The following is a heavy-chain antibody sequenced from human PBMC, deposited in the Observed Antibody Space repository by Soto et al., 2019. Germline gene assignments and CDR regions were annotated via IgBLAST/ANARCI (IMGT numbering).Heavy chain of an antibody. V-gene: IGHV1-69*13. Sequence: SVKVSCKASGGTFSSYAISWVRQAPGQGLEWMGGIIPIFGTANYAQKFQGRVTITADESTSTACMELSSLRSEDTAVYYCGRDYYDSGGYYLTGYWSDPGGQGTLVTASS. CDR3: GRDYYDSGGYYLTGYWSDP. J-gene: IGHJ5*02. D-gene: IGHD3-22*01. CDR2: IIPIFGTA. CDR1: GGTFSSYA.